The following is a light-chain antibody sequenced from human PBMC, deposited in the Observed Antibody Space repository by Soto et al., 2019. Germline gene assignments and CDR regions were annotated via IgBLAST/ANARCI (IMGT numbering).Light chain of an antibody. CDR1: QSVSSN. CDR3: QLSQQRSSWPPIA. CDR2: DAS. J-gene: IGKJ5*01. Sequence: EIVMTQSPATLSVSPGESATLSSRASQSVSSNLAWHQQKPGQAPRILIYDASFRATGIPERFSGSGSGTDFTLSISSLEPEDFAVYYCQLSQQRSSWPPIAFGQGTRLETK. V-gene: IGKV3-11*01.